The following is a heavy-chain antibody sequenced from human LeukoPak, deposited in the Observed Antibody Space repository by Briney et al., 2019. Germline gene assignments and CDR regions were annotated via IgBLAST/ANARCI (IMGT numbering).Heavy chain of an antibody. CDR2: INPNSGGT. Sequence: ASVKVSCKASGYTFTGYYMHWVRQAPGQGLEWMGWINPNSGGTNYAQKFQGWVTMTRDTSISTAYMELSRLRSDDTAVYYCARDPQGLAVAGHFDYWGQGTLVTVSS. J-gene: IGHJ4*02. CDR3: ARDPQGLAVAGHFDY. V-gene: IGHV1-2*04. D-gene: IGHD6-19*01. CDR1: GYTFTGYY.